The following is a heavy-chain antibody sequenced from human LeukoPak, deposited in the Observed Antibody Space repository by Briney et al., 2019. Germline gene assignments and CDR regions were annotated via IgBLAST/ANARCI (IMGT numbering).Heavy chain of an antibody. J-gene: IGHJ6*04. CDR2: IYYSGST. V-gene: IGHV4-59*01. D-gene: IGHD6-13*01. Sequence: ASETLSLTCTVSRGSISSYYWSWIRQPPGKGLEWIGYIYYSGSTNYNPSLQSRVTISVDTSKNQFSLKLSSVTAADTAVYYCARDRQQLGYYYYGMDVWGKGTTVTVSS. CDR3: ARDRQQLGYYYYGMDV. CDR1: RGSISSYY.